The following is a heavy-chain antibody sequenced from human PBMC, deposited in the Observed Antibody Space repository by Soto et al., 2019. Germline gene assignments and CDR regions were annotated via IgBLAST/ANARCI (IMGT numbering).Heavy chain of an antibody. J-gene: IGHJ4*02. CDR2: ITGSGGST. CDR3: EKGRTYSPPDYFDY. Sequence: GGSLRLSCAASGFTFSSYGMNWVRQAPGKGLEWVSGITGSGGSTYYADSVKGRFTISRDTSKNTFYLQMNRLRAEDTALYYCEKGRTYSPPDYFDYWGQGTVVTVPQ. CDR1: GFTFSSYG. D-gene: IGHD2-21*01. V-gene: IGHV3-23*01.